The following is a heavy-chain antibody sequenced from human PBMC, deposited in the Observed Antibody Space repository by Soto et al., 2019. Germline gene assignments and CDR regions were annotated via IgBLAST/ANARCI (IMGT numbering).Heavy chain of an antibody. J-gene: IGHJ4*02. CDR3: ARDGSGYSSSWYFDY. Sequence: QVQLQESGPGLVKPSQTLSLTCTVSGGSISSGGYYWSWIRQHPGKGLEWIGYIYYSGSTYYNPSRKSRVTISVDTSKNQFSLKLSSVTAADTAVYYCARDGSGYSSSWYFDYWGQGTLVTVSS. CDR2: IYYSGST. V-gene: IGHV4-31*03. CDR1: GGSISSGGYY. D-gene: IGHD6-13*01.